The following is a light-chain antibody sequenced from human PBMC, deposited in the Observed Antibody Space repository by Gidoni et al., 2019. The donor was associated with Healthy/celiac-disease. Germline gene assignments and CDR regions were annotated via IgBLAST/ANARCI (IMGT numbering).Light chain of an antibody. CDR1: RSNIGAGYD. Sequence: QSVLTQPPSVSGAPGQRVTIPCTGSRSNIGAGYDVHWYQQLPGTAPKLLIYGNSNRPSGVPDRFSGSKSGTSASLAITGLQAEDEADYYCQSYDSSLSGLWVFGGGTKLTVL. V-gene: IGLV1-40*01. J-gene: IGLJ3*02. CDR2: GNS. CDR3: QSYDSSLSGLWV.